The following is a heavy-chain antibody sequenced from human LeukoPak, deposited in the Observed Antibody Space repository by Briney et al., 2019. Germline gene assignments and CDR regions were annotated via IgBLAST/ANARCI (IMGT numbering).Heavy chain of an antibody. D-gene: IGHD4-17*01. J-gene: IGHJ4*02. CDR2: IIPIFGTA. CDR1: GGTFISYA. CDR3: ATDIPYGDYGDFDH. V-gene: IGHV1-69*13. Sequence: SVKVSCKASGGTFISYAISWVRQAPGQGLEWMGGIIPIFGTANYAQKFQGRVTITADESTSTAYMELSSLRSEDTAVYYCATDIPYGDYGDFDHWGQGTLVTVSS.